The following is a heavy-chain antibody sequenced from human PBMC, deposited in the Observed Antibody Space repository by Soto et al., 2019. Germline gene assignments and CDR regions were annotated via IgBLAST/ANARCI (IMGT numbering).Heavy chain of an antibody. CDR2: ISRSSIYT. CDR3: ARDFKESQYYYYCMDV. CDR1: GFTFSSYS. D-gene: IGHD3-10*01. V-gene: IGHV3-21*06. Sequence: EVQLVESGGGLVQPGGSLRLSCVVSGFTFSSYSMNWVRQAPGKGLEWVSSISRSSIYTYYADSVKGRFTISRDNAKNSLYLQINSLRSEDTAVYYCARDFKESQYYYYCMDVWGKGTTVTGSS. J-gene: IGHJ6*03.